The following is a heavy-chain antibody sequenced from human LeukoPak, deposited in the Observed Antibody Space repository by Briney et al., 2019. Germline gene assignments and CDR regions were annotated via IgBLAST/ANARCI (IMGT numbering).Heavy chain of an antibody. CDR2: IKSKTDDRTT. D-gene: IGHD2-21*01. Sequence: GASLRLSCAASGFTFNHAWTSWARHAPGKGQKWDGRIKSKTDDRTTDYAAHVKGRFTISRDDSKNTLYLQMNSLKTEDTAVYYCTTDLFDWGQGTLVTVSS. J-gene: IGHJ4*02. CDR3: TTDLFD. CDR1: GFTFNHAW. V-gene: IGHV3-15*01.